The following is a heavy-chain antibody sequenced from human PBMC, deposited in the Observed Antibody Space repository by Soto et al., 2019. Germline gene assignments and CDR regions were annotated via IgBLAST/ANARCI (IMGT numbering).Heavy chain of an antibody. J-gene: IGHJ5*02. Sequence: QVQLVQSGAEVKKPGSSVKVSCKASGGTFSTYTITWVRQAPGQGLEWMGRIIPIIGIINYAQKFQGRVTISEDKLTGTAYMELTGLRSDDTAVYYCAGDPDSHYNDSHASSYPWGQGTLVTVSS. D-gene: IGHD4-4*01. CDR1: GGTFSTYT. CDR2: IIPIIGII. V-gene: IGHV1-69*08. CDR3: AGDPDSHYNDSHASSYP.